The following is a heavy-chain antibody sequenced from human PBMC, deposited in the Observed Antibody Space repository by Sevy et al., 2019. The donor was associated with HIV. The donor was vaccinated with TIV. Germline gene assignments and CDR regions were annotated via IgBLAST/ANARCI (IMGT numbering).Heavy chain of an antibody. CDR2: LSGSGGTT. Sequence: RGSLRLSCAASGFTFFSHVMSWVRQAPGKGLEWVSGLSGSGGTTYYVDSVKGRFSISRDNSKNKLYLQMSSLRIEDTAVYYCATGTTDSSISWVFDVWGQGTMVTVSS. D-gene: IGHD6-13*01. CDR3: ATGTTDSSISWVFDV. J-gene: IGHJ3*01. CDR1: GFTFFSHV. V-gene: IGHV3-23*01.